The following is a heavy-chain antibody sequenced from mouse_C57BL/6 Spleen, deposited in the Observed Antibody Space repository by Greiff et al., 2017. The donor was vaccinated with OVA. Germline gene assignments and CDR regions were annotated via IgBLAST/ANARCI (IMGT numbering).Heavy chain of an antibody. D-gene: IGHD2-4*01. V-gene: IGHV1-69*01. CDR2: IDPSDSYT. Sequence: VQLQQPGAELVMPGASVKLSCKASGYTFTSYWMHWVKQRPGQGLEWIGEIDPSDSYTNYNQKFKGKSTLTVDKSSSTAYMQLSSLTSEDSAVYYCARMDDYDHYFDYWGQGTTRTVSS. J-gene: IGHJ2*01. CDR1: GYTFTSYW. CDR3: ARMDDYDHYFDY.